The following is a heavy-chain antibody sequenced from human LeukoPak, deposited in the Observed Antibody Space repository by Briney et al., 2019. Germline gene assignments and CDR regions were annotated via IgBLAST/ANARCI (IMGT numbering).Heavy chain of an antibody. D-gene: IGHD6-19*01. CDR1: GFTFSSYG. CDR2: ISYDGSTK. V-gene: IGHV3-30*18. CDR3: AKKYSSGWPLPCDV. Sequence: GGSLRLSCAASGFTFSSYGMHWVRQAPGKGLEWVAVISYDGSTKYYVDSVKGRFTISRDNSKSTLYLQMNSLRVEDTAVYYCAKKYSSGWPLPCDVWGQGTLVTVSS. J-gene: IGHJ4*02.